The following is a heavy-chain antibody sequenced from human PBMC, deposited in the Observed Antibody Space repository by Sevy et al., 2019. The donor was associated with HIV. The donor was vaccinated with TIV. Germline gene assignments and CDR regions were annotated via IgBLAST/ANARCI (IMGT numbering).Heavy chain of an antibody. J-gene: IGHJ4*02. CDR1: EFTFISYA. D-gene: IGHD3-3*01. CDR3: AKGSLEWLSALDY. V-gene: IGHV3-23*01. CDR2: ITGSGGTT. Sequence: GGSLRLSCAASEFTFISYAMSWVRQAPGKGLEWVSAITGSGGTTYYADSVRGRLTNSRDNSINTRYMRMTSLGAEDTAVYYCAKGSLEWLSALDYWGQGTLVTVSS.